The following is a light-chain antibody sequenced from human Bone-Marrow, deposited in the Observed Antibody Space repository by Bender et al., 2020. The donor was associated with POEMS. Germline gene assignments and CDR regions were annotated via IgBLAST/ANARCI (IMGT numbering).Light chain of an antibody. CDR3: SSYAGLNHFVV. Sequence: QSVLTQPPSASGTPGQRVTISCSGSNSNIGTNAVNWYQQFPGTAPKLLIYSDNQRPSGVPDRCYAFKSGTSASLAISGLQSEDEADYYCSSYAGLNHFVVLGGGTKLTVL. CDR2: SDN. J-gene: IGLJ2*01. V-gene: IGLV1-44*01. CDR1: NSNIGTNA.